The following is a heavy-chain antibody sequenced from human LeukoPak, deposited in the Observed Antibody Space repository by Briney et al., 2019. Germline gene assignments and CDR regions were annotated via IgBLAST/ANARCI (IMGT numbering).Heavy chain of an antibody. CDR1: GYTFTGYY. J-gene: IGHJ4*02. CDR3: ARGYYDSSGYYSDY. Sequence: GASVKVSCKASGYTFTGYYMHWVRQAPGQGLEWMGWINPNSGGTNYAQKFQGRVTMTRDTSISTAYMELSRLRSDDTAVYYCARGYYDSSGYYSDYWGQGTLVTVSS. D-gene: IGHD3-22*01. V-gene: IGHV1-2*02. CDR2: INPNSGGT.